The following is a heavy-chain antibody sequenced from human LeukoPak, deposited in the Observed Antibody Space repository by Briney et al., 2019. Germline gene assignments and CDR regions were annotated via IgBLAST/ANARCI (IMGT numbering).Heavy chain of an antibody. CDR2: VYYSGST. V-gene: IGHV4-59*01. CDR3: ARGGSRQISSSDFDF. Sequence: SETLSLTCTVSGGSFKSYYWNWIRQSPGKGLEWIRYVYYSGSTNYNPSLKSRVTMSVDTSKTQFSLRLSPVTTADTAVYYCARGGSRQISSSDFDFWGQGTLVTVSS. J-gene: IGHJ4*02. D-gene: IGHD6-6*01. CDR1: GGSFKSYY.